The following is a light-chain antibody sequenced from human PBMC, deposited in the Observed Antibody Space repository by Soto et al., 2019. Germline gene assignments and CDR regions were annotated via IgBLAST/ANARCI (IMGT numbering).Light chain of an antibody. Sequence: QSALTQPRSVSGSPGQSVTISCTGTSSDVGGYTFVSWYQQHPGTAPKLMIYAVSQRPSGVPDRFSGSKSGNTASLTISGLQAEDEADYYCCSYAGSHTWVFGGGTKVTVL. CDR2: AVS. V-gene: IGLV2-11*01. J-gene: IGLJ3*02. CDR1: SSDVGGYTF. CDR3: CSYAGSHTWV.